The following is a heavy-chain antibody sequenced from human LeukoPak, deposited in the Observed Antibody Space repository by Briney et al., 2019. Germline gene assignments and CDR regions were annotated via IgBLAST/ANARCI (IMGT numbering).Heavy chain of an antibody. CDR2: ISYDGSNK. D-gene: IGHD3-3*01. Sequence: PGGSLRLSCAASGFTFSSYAMHWVRQAPGEGLEWVAVISYDGSNKYYADSVKGRFTISRDNSKNTLYLQMNSLRAEDTAVYYCAQDLEWSPLYGMDVWGQGTTVTVSS. CDR1: GFTFSSYA. J-gene: IGHJ6*02. V-gene: IGHV3-30-3*01. CDR3: AQDLEWSPLYGMDV.